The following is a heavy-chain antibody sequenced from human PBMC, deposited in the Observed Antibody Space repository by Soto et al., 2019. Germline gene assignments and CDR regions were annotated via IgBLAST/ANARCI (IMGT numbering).Heavy chain of an antibody. V-gene: IGHV3-21*06. CDR2: ISGSGSDI. J-gene: IGHJ6*02. CDR3: AREPDGYDLSYSGLDV. D-gene: IGHD5-12*01. Sequence: ASLRLSCAASGFTFSNYNMVWVRQAAGKGLEWVSSISGSGSDIYYADSLKGRVSISRDNAKNTAYLQMDSLRADDTAVYFCAREPDGYDLSYSGLDVWGQGTTVTVSS. CDR1: GFTFSNYN.